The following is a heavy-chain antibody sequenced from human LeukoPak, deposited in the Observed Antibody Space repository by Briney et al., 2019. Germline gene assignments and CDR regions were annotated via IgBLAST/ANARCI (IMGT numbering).Heavy chain of an antibody. CDR1: GYTLTELS. D-gene: IGHD3-3*01. Sequence: ASVKVSCKVSGYTLTELSMHWVRQAPGKGLEWMGGFDPEDGETIYAQKFQGRVTMTRNTSISTAYMELSSLRSEDTAVYYCARGQAIFGVAPSGGDYWGQGTLVTVSS. J-gene: IGHJ4*02. CDR2: FDPEDGET. V-gene: IGHV1-24*01. CDR3: ARGQAIFGVAPSGGDY.